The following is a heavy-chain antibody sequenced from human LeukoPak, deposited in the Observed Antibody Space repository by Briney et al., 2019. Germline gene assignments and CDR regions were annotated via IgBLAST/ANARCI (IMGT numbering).Heavy chain of an antibody. CDR2: LYYSGST. D-gene: IGHD5-12*01. V-gene: IGHV4-59*01. CDR1: GGSISSYY. Sequence: SETLSLTCTVSGGSISSYYWSWIRQPPGKGLEWIGYLYYSGSTNYNPSLKSRVTISVDTSKNQFSLKLSSVTAADTAVYYCARVIGGYSGYDSPYYFDYWGQGTLVTVSS. CDR3: ARVIGGYSGYDSPYYFDY. J-gene: IGHJ4*02.